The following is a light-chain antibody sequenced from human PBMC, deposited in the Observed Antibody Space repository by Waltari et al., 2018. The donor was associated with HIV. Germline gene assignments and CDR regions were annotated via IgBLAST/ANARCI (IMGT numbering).Light chain of an antibody. J-gene: IGLJ3*02. Sequence: QSVVTQPPSASGTPGQRVTISCSGSCSPLGHNSVYWYQPFPGTTPKLLIYMNDRRPSGVPDRFSGSKSCTSASLAISGLRSEDEADYYCATWDNSLSVWVFGGGSKLTVL. V-gene: IGLV1-47*01. CDR3: ATWDNSLSVWV. CDR2: MND. CDR1: CSPLGHNS.